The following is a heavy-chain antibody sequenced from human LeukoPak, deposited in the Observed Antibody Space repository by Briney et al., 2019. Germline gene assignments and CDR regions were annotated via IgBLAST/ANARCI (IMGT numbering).Heavy chain of an antibody. J-gene: IGHJ6*02. CDR3: ARQSLSRSCWILSLDGMDV. D-gene: IGHD2-2*03. CDR2: IYYSGST. V-gene: IGHV4-39*01. Sequence: SSETPSLTCTVSGGSVSSSSYYWGWVRQPPGKGLEWIGSIYYSGSTYYNPSLKSRVTISVDTSKNQFSLKLSSVTAADTAVYYCARQSLSRSCWILSLDGMDVWGQGTTVTVSS. CDR1: GGSVSSSSYY.